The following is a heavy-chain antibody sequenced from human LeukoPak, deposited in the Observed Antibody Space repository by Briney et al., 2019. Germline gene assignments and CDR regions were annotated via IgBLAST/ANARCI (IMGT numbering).Heavy chain of an antibody. V-gene: IGHV3-23*01. Sequence: HPGGSLRLSCAASGFTFGSYGMSWVRQTPGKGLEWVSVISGSDDNTYYADSVKGRFTISRDNSKNTLYLQMNSLRAEDTAVYYCAKAKRGIAAAGNDYWGQGTLVTVSS. D-gene: IGHD6-13*01. J-gene: IGHJ4*02. CDR3: AKAKRGIAAAGNDY. CDR2: ISGSDDNT. CDR1: GFTFGSYG.